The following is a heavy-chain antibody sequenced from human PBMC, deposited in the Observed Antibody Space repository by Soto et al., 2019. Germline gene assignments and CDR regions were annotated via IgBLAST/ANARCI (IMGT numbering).Heavy chain of an antibody. CDR3: ARLPNKSPQN. J-gene: IGHJ1*01. V-gene: IGHV3-74*01. Sequence: EVQQVESGGGLVQPGGSLRLSCAASGFTFSSYWMHWVRQAPGKGLVWVSSISTDASSTSYADPVKGRFTISRDNAKNTLYLQMNSVRAEDTAVYYYARLPNKSPQNWGQGTLVIVSP. CDR1: GFTFSSYW. CDR2: ISTDASST.